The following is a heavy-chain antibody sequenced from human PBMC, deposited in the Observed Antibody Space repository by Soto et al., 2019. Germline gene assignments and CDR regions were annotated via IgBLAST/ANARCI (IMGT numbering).Heavy chain of an antibody. CDR1: CGSISNDY. CDR3: ARGHRGTAFYI. V-gene: IGHV4-59*01. J-gene: IGHJ3*02. Sequence: SETLSVTCTVSCGSISNDYWSWIRQPPGKGLEWIGYIYYRGGTDYNPSLKSRVTISVDTSKNQFSLKLTSVTAADTAVYYCARGHRGTAFYIWGQGTMVTVSS. CDR2: IYYRGGT. D-gene: IGHD3-10*01.